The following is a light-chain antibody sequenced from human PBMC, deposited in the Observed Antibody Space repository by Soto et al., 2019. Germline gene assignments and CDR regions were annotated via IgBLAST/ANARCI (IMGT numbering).Light chain of an antibody. CDR3: QQSHTSPRT. Sequence: IQMTQSPSFLSASVGDRVTVTCRASQSVGTHLHWYQQKSGKAPKLLIYGASTLQSGVSSRFSGSGSGTDFTLTITSLQPDDFAFYYCQQSHTSPRTFGQGTRLDIK. V-gene: IGKV1-39*01. CDR1: QSVGTH. J-gene: IGKJ2*01. CDR2: GAS.